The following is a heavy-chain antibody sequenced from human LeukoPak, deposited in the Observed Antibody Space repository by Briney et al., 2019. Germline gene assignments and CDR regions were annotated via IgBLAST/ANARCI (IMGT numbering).Heavy chain of an antibody. J-gene: IGHJ6*02. CDR3: AKDQTLYYYYGMDV. Sequence: QPGASLRLSCAASGFTFSSYAMSWVRQAPGKGLEWVSDISGSGGSTYYADSVKGRFTISRDNSKNTLYLQMNTLRAEDTAVYYCAKDQTLYYYYGMDVWGQGTTVTVSS. CDR1: GFTFSSYA. CDR2: ISGSGGST. V-gene: IGHV3-23*01.